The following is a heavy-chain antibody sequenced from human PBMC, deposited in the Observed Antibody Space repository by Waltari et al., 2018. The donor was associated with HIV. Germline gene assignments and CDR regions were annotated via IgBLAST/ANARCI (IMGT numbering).Heavy chain of an antibody. V-gene: IGHV1-18*01. CDR2: VGSYNGKT. CDR1: GYTFTSYG. D-gene: IGHD2-2*01. J-gene: IGHJ4*02. Sequence: QVQLVQSGAEVKKPGASVKVSCKASGYTFTSYGISWVRQAPGQGLEWMGWVGSYNGKTNYAQKLQGRVTMTTDTSTSTAYMELRSLRSDATAVYYGARINCTSVSCYASLDYWGQGTLVTVSS. CDR3: ARINCTSVSCYASLDY.